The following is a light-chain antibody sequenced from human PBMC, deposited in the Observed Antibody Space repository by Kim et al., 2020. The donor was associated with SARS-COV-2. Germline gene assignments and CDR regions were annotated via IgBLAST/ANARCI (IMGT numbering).Light chain of an antibody. Sequence: AGERATRSCSASQNIDTYLAWYQQRPGQAHRLLVYDASNRATGVPDRFSGSGSGTDFTLTISSLEPEDFSLYYCQQRNSWPPAVTFGGGTKVDIK. J-gene: IGKJ4*01. CDR1: QNIDTY. V-gene: IGKV3-11*01. CDR2: DAS. CDR3: QQRNSWPPAVT.